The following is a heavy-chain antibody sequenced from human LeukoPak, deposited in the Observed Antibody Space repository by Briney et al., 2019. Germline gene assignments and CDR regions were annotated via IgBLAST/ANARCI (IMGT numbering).Heavy chain of an antibody. Sequence: PSETLSLTCAVYGGSFSGYYWSRIRQPPGKGLEWIGEINHSGSTNYNPSLKSRVTISVDTSKNQFSLKLSSVTAADTAVYYCAKDGSGSFWQLYFDYWGQGTLVTVSS. CDR1: GGSFSGYY. D-gene: IGHD3-10*01. CDR2: INHSGST. V-gene: IGHV4-34*01. CDR3: AKDGSGSFWQLYFDY. J-gene: IGHJ4*02.